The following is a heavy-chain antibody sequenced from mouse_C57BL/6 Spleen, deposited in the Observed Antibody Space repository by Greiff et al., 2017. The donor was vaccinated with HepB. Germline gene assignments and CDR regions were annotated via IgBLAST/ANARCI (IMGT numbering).Heavy chain of an antibody. CDR1: GYTFTDYY. CDR2: INPNNGGT. Sequence: VQLQQSGPELVKPGASVKISCKASGYTFTDYYMNWVKQSHGKSLEWIGDINPNNGGTSYNQKFKGKATLTVDKSSSTAYMELRSLTSEDSAVYYCARWDTTVVAFYWYFDVWGTGTTVTVSS. D-gene: IGHD1-1*01. J-gene: IGHJ1*03. V-gene: IGHV1-26*01. CDR3: ARWDTTVVAFYWYFDV.